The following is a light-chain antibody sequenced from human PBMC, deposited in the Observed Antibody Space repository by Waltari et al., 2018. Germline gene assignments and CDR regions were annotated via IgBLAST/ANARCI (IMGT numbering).Light chain of an antibody. J-gene: IGKJ4*01. V-gene: IGKV1-8*01. CDR3: QQYYSYPPT. Sequence: AIRMTQSPSSFSASTGDRVTITCRASQGIRSYLAWYQQKPGKAPKLLLYAASTLQSGVPSRFSGSGSGTDFTLTISCLQSEDFATYYCQQYYSYPPTFGGGTKVEIK. CDR1: QGIRSY. CDR2: AAS.